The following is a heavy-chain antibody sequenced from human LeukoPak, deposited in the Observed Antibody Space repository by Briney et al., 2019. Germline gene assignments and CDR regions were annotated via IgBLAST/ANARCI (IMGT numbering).Heavy chain of an antibody. Sequence: PGGSLRLSCAASGFTFSSYSMNWVRQAPGKGLEWVSSISSSSSYIYYADSVKGRFTISRDNANNSLSLQMSSLRAEDTAVYYCARHDVAWNDVYWFGPWGQGTLVTVSS. CDR2: ISSSSSYI. J-gene: IGHJ5*02. CDR3: ARHDVAWNDVYWFGP. CDR1: GFTFSSYS. V-gene: IGHV3-21*01. D-gene: IGHD1-1*01.